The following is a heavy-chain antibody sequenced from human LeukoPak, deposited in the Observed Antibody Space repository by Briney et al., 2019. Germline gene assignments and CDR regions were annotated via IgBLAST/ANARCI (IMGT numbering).Heavy chain of an antibody. CDR3: ARGAVAGTLGYYGMDV. CDR1: GYTFTGYY. D-gene: IGHD6-19*01. CDR2: IKPNSGGT. Sequence: ASVKVSCKASGYTFTGYYMHWVRQAPGQGLEWMGWIKPNSGGTNYAQKFQGRVTMTRDTSISTAYMELSRLRSDDTAVYYCARGAVAGTLGYYGMDVWGQGTTVTVSS. J-gene: IGHJ6*02. V-gene: IGHV1-2*02.